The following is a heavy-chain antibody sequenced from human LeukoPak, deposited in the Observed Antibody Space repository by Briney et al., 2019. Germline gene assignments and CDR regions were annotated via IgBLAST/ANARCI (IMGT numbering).Heavy chain of an antibody. CDR1: GGSISSSSYY. J-gene: IGHJ6*03. CDR3: ARDNWEQLVRDHIYYYYYYMDV. D-gene: IGHD6-13*01. Sequence: SETLSLTCTVSGGSISSSSYYWSWIRQPAGKGLEWIGRIYTSGSTNYNPSLKSRVTISVDTSKNQFSLKLSSVTAADTAVYYCARDNWEQLVRDHIYYYYYYMDVWGKGTTVTVSS. CDR2: IYTSGST. V-gene: IGHV4-61*02.